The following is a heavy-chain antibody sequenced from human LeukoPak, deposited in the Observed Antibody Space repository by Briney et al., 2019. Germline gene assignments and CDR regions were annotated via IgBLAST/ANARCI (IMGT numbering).Heavy chain of an antibody. D-gene: IGHD1-26*01. CDR1: GFTFSSYG. V-gene: IGHV3-23*01. CDR3: ARGGLLSRY. Sequence: PGGSLRLSCAASGFTFSSYGMSWVRQAPGKGLEWVSAISGSGGSTYYADSVKGRFTIPRDNSKNTLYLQMNSLRAEDTAVYYCARGGLLSRYWGQGTLVTVSS. J-gene: IGHJ4*02. CDR2: ISGSGGST.